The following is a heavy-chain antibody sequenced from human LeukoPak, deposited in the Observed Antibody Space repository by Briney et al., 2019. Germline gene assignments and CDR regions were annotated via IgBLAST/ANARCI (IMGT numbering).Heavy chain of an antibody. CDR3: ARGTPSSSGWLYYGMDV. CDR1: GFTFSSYA. D-gene: IGHD6-19*01. Sequence: GGSLRLSCAASGFTFSSYAMSWVRQAPGKGLEWVAVISYDGSNKYYADSVKGRFTISRDNSKNTLYLQMNSLRAEDTAVYYCARGTPSSSGWLYYGMDVWGQGTTVTVSS. CDR2: ISYDGSNK. J-gene: IGHJ6*02. V-gene: IGHV3-30-3*01.